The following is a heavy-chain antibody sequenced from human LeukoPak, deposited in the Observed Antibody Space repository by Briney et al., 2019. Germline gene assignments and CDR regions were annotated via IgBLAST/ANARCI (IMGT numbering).Heavy chain of an antibody. D-gene: IGHD2-2*02. J-gene: IGHJ4*02. CDR2: ISSSSSTI. CDR1: GFTFSSYG. Sequence: GGSLRLPCAASGFTFSSYGMHWVRQAPGKGLEWVSYISSSSSTIYYADSVKGRFTISRDNAKNSLYLQMNSLRAEDTAVYYCASLGCSSTSCYNYWGQGTLVTVSS. CDR3: ASLGCSSTSCYNY. V-gene: IGHV3-48*01.